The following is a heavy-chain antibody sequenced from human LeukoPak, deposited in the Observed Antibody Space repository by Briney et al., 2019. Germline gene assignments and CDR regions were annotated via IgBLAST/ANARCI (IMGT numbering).Heavy chain of an antibody. J-gene: IGHJ5*02. Sequence: GESLKISCKGSGYSFTTYWIGWVRQMPGKGLEWMGIIYPGDSDTRYSPSFQGQVTISVDKSISTAYLQWSSLKASDTAMYYCARSRTTTDIHWYDPWGQGTLVTVSS. V-gene: IGHV5-51*01. CDR3: ARSRTTTDIHWYDP. D-gene: IGHD2/OR15-2a*01. CDR2: IYPGDSDT. CDR1: GYSFTTYW.